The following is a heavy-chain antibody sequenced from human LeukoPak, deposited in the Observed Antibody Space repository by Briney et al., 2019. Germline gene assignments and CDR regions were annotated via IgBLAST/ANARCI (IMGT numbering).Heavy chain of an antibody. Sequence: GGSLRLSCAASGFTFSSYWMHWVRQAPGKGLVWVSRINSDGSSTSYADSVKGRFTISRDNAKNSLYLQMNSLRAEDTAVYYCARDRYGDYSHSYYYMDVWGKGTTVTISS. CDR1: GFTFSSYW. CDR2: INSDGSST. J-gene: IGHJ6*03. CDR3: ARDRYGDYSHSYYYMDV. D-gene: IGHD4-17*01. V-gene: IGHV3-74*01.